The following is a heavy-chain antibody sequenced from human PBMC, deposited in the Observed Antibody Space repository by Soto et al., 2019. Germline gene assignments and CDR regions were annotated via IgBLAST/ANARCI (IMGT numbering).Heavy chain of an antibody. CDR3: ARGLRPYYYSGMDV. D-gene: IGHD4-17*01. V-gene: IGHV3-9*01. CDR1: GFSFDDYA. Sequence: EVQLVESGGGLVQPGRSLRLSCVVSGFSFDDYAMHWVRQVPGKGLEWVSGISWNSGSIGYADSVRGRGTISRDNAKNSLYLQVNSLRTEDTALYYCARGLRPYYYSGMDVWGQGTTVIVSS. J-gene: IGHJ6*02. CDR2: ISWNSGSI.